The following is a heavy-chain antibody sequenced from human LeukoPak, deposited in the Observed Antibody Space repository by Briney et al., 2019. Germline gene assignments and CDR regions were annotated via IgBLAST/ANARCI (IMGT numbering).Heavy chain of an antibody. J-gene: IGHJ4*02. V-gene: IGHV3-23*01. D-gene: IGHD6-13*01. CDR1: GFTFSSYA. CDR2: ISGSGGST. CDR3: ARNSAAGVFDY. Sequence: GSLRLSCAASGFTFSSYAMSWVRQAPGKGLEWVSAISGSGGSTYHADSVKGRFTISRDNSKNTLYLQMNSLRAEDTAVYYCARNSAAGVFDYWGQGTLVTVSS.